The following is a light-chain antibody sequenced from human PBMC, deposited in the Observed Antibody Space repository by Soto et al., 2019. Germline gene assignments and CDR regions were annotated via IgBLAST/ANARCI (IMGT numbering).Light chain of an antibody. CDR2: AAS. J-gene: IGKJ3*01. V-gene: IGKV1D-12*01. CDR3: QQVNSFPRT. Sequence: DIQMTQSPSSVSASVGDRVTITCRASLHVNSWLSWYQHKPGKAPKLLIYAASILQSGVPSRFSGGGSGTDFNLTISSLQPEDFATYLCQQVNSFPRTFGPGTKIDIK. CDR1: LHVNSW.